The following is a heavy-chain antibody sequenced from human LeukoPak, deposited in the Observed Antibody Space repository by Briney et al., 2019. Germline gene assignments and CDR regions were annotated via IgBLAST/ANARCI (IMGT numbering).Heavy chain of an antibody. CDR2: IYYSGST. D-gene: IGHD6-13*01. CDR3: ARTPDSSSWHPLGAFDI. V-gene: IGHV4-31*03. Sequence: SETLSLTCTVSGGSISSGGYYWSWIRQHPGKGLEWIGYIYYSGSTYCNPSLKSRVTISVDTSKNQFSLKLSSVTAADTAVYYCARTPDSSSWHPLGAFDIWGQGTMVTVSS. J-gene: IGHJ3*02. CDR1: GGSISSGGYY.